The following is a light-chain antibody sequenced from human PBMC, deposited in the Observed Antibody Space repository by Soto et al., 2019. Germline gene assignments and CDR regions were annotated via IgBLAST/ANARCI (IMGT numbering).Light chain of an antibody. Sequence: DIKMTQSPSTLSASVGDRVTMTCRDSQSISTWLAWYQQRPGRAPKLLIYRASILEDGVPSTFSGSASGTEFTLTISSLQPDDFATYYCQQYNTFPWTFGQGTKVEIK. CDR3: QQYNTFPWT. CDR2: RAS. V-gene: IGKV1-5*03. J-gene: IGKJ1*01. CDR1: QSISTW.